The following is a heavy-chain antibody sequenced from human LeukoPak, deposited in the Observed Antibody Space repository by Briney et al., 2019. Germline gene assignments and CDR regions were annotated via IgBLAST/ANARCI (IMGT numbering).Heavy chain of an antibody. CDR2: ISSSSSTI. CDR3: AKDSLRERIVGSTTRGVNDY. D-gene: IGHD1-26*01. V-gene: IGHV3-48*01. Sequence: PGGSLRLSCAASGFTFSSYSMNWVRQAPGKGLEWVSYISSSSSTIYYADSVKGRFTISRDNAKNSLYLQMNSLRAEDTAVYYCAKDSLRERIVGSTTRGVNDYWGQGTLVTVSS. CDR1: GFTFSSYS. J-gene: IGHJ4*02.